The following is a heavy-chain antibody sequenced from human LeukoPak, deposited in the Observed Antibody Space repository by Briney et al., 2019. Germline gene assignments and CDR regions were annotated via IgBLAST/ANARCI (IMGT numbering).Heavy chain of an antibody. CDR1: GFTFSSYS. CDR2: ISSSSSYI. CDR3: ARASNEHIVVVTAILDFDY. Sequence: PGGSLRLSCAASGFTFSSYSMNWVRQAPGKGLEWVSSISSSSSYIYYADSVKGRFTISRDNAKNSLYLQMNSLRAEDTAVYYCARASNEHIVVVTAILDFDYWGQGTLVTVSS. V-gene: IGHV3-21*01. D-gene: IGHD2-21*02. J-gene: IGHJ4*02.